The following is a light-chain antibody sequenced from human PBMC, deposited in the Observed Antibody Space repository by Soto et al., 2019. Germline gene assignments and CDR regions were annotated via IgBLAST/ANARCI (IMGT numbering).Light chain of an antibody. CDR2: AAS. V-gene: IGKV1-33*01. Sequence: DIQMTQSPSSLSASVGDIVTITCRASQSISSYLNWYQQKPGKAPKLLIYAASSLQSGVPSRFSGSGSGTNFTFTISSLQPEDIATYYCQQYDNLPLTFGGGTKVDI. CDR3: QQYDNLPLT. J-gene: IGKJ4*01. CDR1: QSISSY.